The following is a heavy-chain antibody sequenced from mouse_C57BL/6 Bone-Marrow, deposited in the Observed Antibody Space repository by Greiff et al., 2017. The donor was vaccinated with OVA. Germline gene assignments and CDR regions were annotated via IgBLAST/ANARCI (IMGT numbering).Heavy chain of an antibody. CDR2: IDPENGDT. J-gene: IGHJ3*01. V-gene: IGHV14-4*01. CDR3: TSDYYGSSRAY. Sequence: EVQLQQSGAELVRPGASVKLSCTASGFNIKDDYMHWVQQRPEQGLEWIGWIDPENGDTEYASKFQGKATITADTSSNTAYLQLSSLTSEDTAVYYCTSDYYGSSRAYWGQGTLVTVSA. CDR1: GFNIKDDY. D-gene: IGHD1-1*01.